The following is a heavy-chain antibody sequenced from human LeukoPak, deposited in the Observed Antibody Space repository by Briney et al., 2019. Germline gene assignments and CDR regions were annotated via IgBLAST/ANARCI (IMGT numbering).Heavy chain of an antibody. CDR3: ASLRFLEWFFGTTSESYFDY. V-gene: IGHV4-39*01. D-gene: IGHD3-3*01. CDR1: GGSISSSSYY. CDR2: IYYSGST. J-gene: IGHJ4*02. Sequence: SETLSLTCTVSGGSISSSSYYWGWIRQPPGEGLEWIGSIYYSGSTYYNPSLKSRVTISVDTSKNQFSLKLSSVTAADTAVYYCASLRFLEWFFGTTSESYFDYWGQGTLVTVSS.